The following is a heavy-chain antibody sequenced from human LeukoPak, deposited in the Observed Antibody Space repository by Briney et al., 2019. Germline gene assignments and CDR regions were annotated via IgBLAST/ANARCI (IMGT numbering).Heavy chain of an antibody. CDR2: INHSGST. CDR1: GGSFSGYY. J-gene: IGHJ4*02. Sequence: KPSETLSLTCAVYGGSFSGYYWSWIRQPQPPGKGLEWIGEINHSGSTNYNPSLKSRVTISVDTSKNQFSLKLNSVTAADTAVYYCARDRYYYDSSGFNYFDYWGQGTLVTVSS. V-gene: IGHV4-34*01. D-gene: IGHD3-22*01. CDR3: ARDRYYYDSSGFNYFDY.